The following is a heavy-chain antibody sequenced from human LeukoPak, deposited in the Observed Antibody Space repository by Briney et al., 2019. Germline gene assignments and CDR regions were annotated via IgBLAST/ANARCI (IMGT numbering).Heavy chain of an antibody. CDR2: IKPSGGGT. D-gene: IGHD2/OR15-2a*01. CDR1: GYTFTNYF. CDR3: ARGQNKCLGH. Sequence: GTSVKVSCKASGYTFTNYFMHWVRQAPGQGLEWMGVIKPSGGGTTYAQRFQGRVTMTRDTSTSTVHMELSSLRSEDTAVYYCARGQNKCLGHWGQGTLVTVSS. V-gene: IGHV1-46*01. J-gene: IGHJ4*02.